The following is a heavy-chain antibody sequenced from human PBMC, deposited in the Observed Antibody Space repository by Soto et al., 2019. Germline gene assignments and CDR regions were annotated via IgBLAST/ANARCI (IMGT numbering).Heavy chain of an antibody. CDR1: GYTFTGYY. V-gene: IGHV1-2*04. CDR3: ARGGTVVTDAFDI. D-gene: IGHD2-15*01. Sequence: ASVKVSCKASGYTFTGYYMHWVRQAPGQGLEWMGWINPNSDGTNYAQKFQGWVTMTRDTSISTAYMELSRLRSDDTAVYYCARGGTVVTDAFDIWGQGTMVTVSS. CDR2: INPNSDGT. J-gene: IGHJ3*02.